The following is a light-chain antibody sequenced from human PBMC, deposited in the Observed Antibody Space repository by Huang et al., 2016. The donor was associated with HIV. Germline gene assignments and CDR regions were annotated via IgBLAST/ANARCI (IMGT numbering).Light chain of an antibody. CDR2: GAS. CDR1: QSVSSN. J-gene: IGKJ2*01. CDR3: QQYNNWHYT. Sequence: EIVMTQSPATLSVSPGERATLSCRASQSVSSNLAWYQQKPGQAPRLLIYGASTRATGIPARFSGSGSGTEFTLTISSLQSEGFAVYYCQQYNNWHYTFGQGTKLEIK. V-gene: IGKV3-15*01.